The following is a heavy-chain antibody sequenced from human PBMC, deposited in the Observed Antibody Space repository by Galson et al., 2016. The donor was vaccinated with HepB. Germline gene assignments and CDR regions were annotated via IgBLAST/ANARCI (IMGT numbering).Heavy chain of an antibody. D-gene: IGHD5-12*01. CDR1: GYMFNNYV. CDR3: ARKINGYGIGLDV. CDR2: INPNSGGT. V-gene: IGHV1-2*06. Sequence: QSGAEVKEPGASVKVSCKASGYMFNNYVMSWVRQAPGQGLEWMGRINPNSGGTNYAQKFQGRVTMTRDTSISTAYMELSRLRSASTAVYYCARKINGYGIGLDVWGQGTTVTVSS. J-gene: IGHJ6*02.